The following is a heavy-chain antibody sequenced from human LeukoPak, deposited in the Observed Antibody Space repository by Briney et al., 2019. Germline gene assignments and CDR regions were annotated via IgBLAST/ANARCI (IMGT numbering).Heavy chain of an antibody. J-gene: IGHJ4*02. D-gene: IGHD3-3*01. CDR2: IVVGSGNT. CDR3: VAGDDFWSGKKL. Sequence: GASVKVSCKASGFTFTSSAMQWVRQARGQRLEWIGWIVVGSGNTNYAQKFQERVTITRDMSTSTAYMELSSLRSEDTAVYYCVAGDDFWSGKKLWGQGTLVTVSS. CDR1: GFTFTSSA. V-gene: IGHV1-58*02.